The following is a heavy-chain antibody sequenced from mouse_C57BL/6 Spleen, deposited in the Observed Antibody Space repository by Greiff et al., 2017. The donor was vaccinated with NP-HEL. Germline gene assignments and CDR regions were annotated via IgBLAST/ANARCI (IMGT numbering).Heavy chain of an antibody. V-gene: IGHV5-4*01. Sequence: EVKLVESGGGLVKPGGSLKLSCAASGFTFSSYAMSWVRQTPEKRLEWVATISDGGSYTYYPANVKGRFTISRDNAKNNLYLQMSHLKSEDTAMYYCAREETTVVARYFDVWGTGTTVTVSS. CDR1: GFTFSSYA. CDR3: AREETTVVARYFDV. CDR2: ISDGGSYT. J-gene: IGHJ1*03. D-gene: IGHD1-1*01.